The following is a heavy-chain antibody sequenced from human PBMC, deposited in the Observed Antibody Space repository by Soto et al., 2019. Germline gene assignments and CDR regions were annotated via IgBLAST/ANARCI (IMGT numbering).Heavy chain of an antibody. CDR3: ARDGGAATFDY. CDR2: IIPIFGTT. J-gene: IGHJ4*02. V-gene: IGHV1-69*12. D-gene: IGHD1-26*01. CDR1: GGTFSSYA. Sequence: QVQLVQSGAEVKKPGSSVKVSCKAFGGTFSSYAINWIRQAPGQGLEWMGGIIPIFGTTTYAQRFQARVTITADESTSTAYTELSSLRSEDTALYYCARDGGAATFDYWGQGTLVTVSS.